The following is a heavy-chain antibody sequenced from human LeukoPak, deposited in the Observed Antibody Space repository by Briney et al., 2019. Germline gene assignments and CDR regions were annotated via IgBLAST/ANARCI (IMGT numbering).Heavy chain of an antibody. CDR2: IYYSGST. D-gene: IGHD2-15*01. CDR3: ATAGRALCSGGSCPFDY. J-gene: IGHJ4*02. CDR1: GGSISSYY. Sequence: PSETLSFTCTVSGGSISSYYWSWIRQPPGKGLEWIGYIYYSGSTNYNPSLKSRVTISVDTSKNQFSLKLSSVTAADTAVYYCATAGRALCSGGSCPFDYWGQGTLVTVSS. V-gene: IGHV4-59*08.